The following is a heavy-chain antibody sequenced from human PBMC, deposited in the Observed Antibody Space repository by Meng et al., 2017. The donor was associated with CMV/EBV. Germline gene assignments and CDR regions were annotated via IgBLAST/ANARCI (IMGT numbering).Heavy chain of an antibody. J-gene: IGHJ6*02. CDR1: GDSVSSNGAA. V-gene: IGHV6-1*01. CDR2: TYYRSKWYN. CDR3: ARDRYCSSTSCYWVDMDV. D-gene: IGHD2-2*01. Sequence: LRLSCAISGDSVSSNGAAWNWIRQSPSRGLEWLGRTYYRSKWYNDYAVSVKSRITINPDTSKNQFSLQLNSVTPEDTAVYYCARDRYCSSTSCYWVDMDVWGQGTTVTVSS.